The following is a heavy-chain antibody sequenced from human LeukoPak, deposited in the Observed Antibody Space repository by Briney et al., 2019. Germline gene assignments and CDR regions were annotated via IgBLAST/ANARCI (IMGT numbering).Heavy chain of an antibody. CDR3: ARDLKNYYCDSSGCLGY. Sequence: GGSLRLSCAASGFTFSSYAMHWVRQAPGKGLGWVAVISYEGSNKYYADSVKGRFTISRDNSKNTLYLQMNSLRAEDTAVYYCARDLKNYYCDSSGCLGYWGQGTLVTVSS. J-gene: IGHJ4*02. V-gene: IGHV3-30-3*01. CDR1: GFTFSSYA. CDR2: ISYEGSNK. D-gene: IGHD3-22*01.